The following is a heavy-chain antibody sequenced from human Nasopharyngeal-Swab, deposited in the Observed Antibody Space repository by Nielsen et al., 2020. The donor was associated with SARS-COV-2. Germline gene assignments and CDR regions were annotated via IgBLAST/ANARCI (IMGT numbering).Heavy chain of an antibody. J-gene: IGHJ4*02. CDR2: IKQSGSGQ. CDR3: ARYCSTTSCPRGFDY. D-gene: IGHD2-2*01. CDR1: GFTFSSYW. Sequence: GESLKISCAASGFTFSSYWMSWVRQAPGKGLEWVAHIKQSGSGQYYVDSVKGRFTISRDNAKKSLSLQMNSLRAEDTAVYYCARYCSTTSCPRGFDYWGQGTLVTVSS. V-gene: IGHV3-7*01.